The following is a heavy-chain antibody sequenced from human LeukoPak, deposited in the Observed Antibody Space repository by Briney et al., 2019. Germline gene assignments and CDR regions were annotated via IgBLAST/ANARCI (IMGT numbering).Heavy chain of an antibody. V-gene: IGHV1-2*02. Sequence: GASVKVSCKASGYTFTCYYMHWVRQAPRQGLEWMGWINPNSGGTNYAQKFQGRVTMTRDTSISTAYMELSRLRSDDTAVYYCARDFIVVVPAGFDPWGQGTLVTVSS. CDR2: INPNSGGT. CDR3: ARDFIVVVPAGFDP. D-gene: IGHD2-2*01. CDR1: GYTFTCYY. J-gene: IGHJ5*02.